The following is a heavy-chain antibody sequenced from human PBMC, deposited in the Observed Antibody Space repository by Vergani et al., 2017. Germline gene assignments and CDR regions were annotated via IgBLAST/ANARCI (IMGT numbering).Heavy chain of an antibody. CDR3: ALSESSTNCISSVCITPETDYWLDP. D-gene: IGHD2-2*01. CDR1: GYTFTYRY. CDR2: ITPFNGNT. V-gene: IGHV1-45*02. Sequence: QMQLVQSGAEVKKTGSSVKVSCKASGYTFTYRYLHWVRQAPGQALEWMGWITPFNGNTNYAQKFQDRVTITRDRTMSTAYMELSSLRSEDTAMYYCALSESSTNCISSVCITPETDYWLDPWGQGTLVTVSS. J-gene: IGHJ5*02.